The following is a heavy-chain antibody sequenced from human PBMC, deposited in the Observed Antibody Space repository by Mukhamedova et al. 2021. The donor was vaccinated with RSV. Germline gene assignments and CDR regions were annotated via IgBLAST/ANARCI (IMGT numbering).Heavy chain of an antibody. Sequence: GQGLEWMGGIIPILGIANYAQKFQGRVTITADESTSTAYMELSSLRSEDTAVYYCARAARYFDWLSPTAEPHHYYYGMDIWGQGTT. V-gene: IGHV1-69*10. J-gene: IGHJ6*02. D-gene: IGHD3-9*01. CDR2: IIPILGIA. CDR3: ARAARYFDWLSPTAEPHHYYYGMDI.